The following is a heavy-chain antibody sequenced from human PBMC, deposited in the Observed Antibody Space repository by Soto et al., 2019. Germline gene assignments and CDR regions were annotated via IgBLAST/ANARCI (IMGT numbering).Heavy chain of an antibody. CDR3: ARDRCSSTSCARGNWYFDL. D-gene: IGHD2-2*01. CDR1: GSLFICYS. V-gene: IGHV1-69*08. J-gene: IGHJ2*01. Sequence: QVQLVQSGAEVKKPGSPVKVSCKASGSLFICYSISWVRQAPGQGLEWMGRIIPSIGLANYAQKFQGRVTITADKSTSTAFLDLSSLGPEDTATYYCARDRCSSTSCARGNWYFDLWGRGTLVTVSS. CDR2: IIPSIGLA.